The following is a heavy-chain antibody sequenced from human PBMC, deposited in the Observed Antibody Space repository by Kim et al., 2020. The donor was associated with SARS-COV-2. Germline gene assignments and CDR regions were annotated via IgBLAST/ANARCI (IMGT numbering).Heavy chain of an antibody. CDR1: GFSFSTYW. D-gene: IGHD2-15*01. J-gene: IGHJ4*02. CDR3: ADRYGRF. V-gene: IGHV3-7*01. Sequence: GGSLRLSCVASGFSFSTYWMTWVRQAPGKGLEWVANMNQDGGETFYVDSVKGRFFIPRDNAKNSLYLQMNSLRADDTAVYYCADRYGRFWGRGTLVTVSS. CDR2: MNQDGGET.